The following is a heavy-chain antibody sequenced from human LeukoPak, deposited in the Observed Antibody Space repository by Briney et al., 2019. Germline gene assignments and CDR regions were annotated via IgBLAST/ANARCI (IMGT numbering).Heavy chain of an antibody. V-gene: IGHV1-18*01. CDR2: ISTSNGNT. CDR1: GYIFTSYG. J-gene: IGHJ4*02. D-gene: IGHD2-15*01. Sequence: ASVKVSCKASGYIFTSYGISWVRQAPGQGLEWVGWISTSNGNTNYAQKLQGRVSMSTDTSTSVAYMELRSLRSDDTAVYYCGRSRKTYCSGGSCLDMTYWGQGSLVTVSS. CDR3: GRSRKTYCSGGSCLDMTY.